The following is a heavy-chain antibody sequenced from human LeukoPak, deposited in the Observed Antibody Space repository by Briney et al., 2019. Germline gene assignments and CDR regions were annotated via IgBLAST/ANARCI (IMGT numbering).Heavy chain of an antibody. CDR2: IYYTGST. J-gene: IGHJ4*02. D-gene: IGHD6-13*01. CDR1: GGSISSYY. CDR3: ARDRLAAAGRLFDY. Sequence: SETLSLTCIVSGGSISSYYWSWIRQPPGKGLEWIGYIYYTGSTNYNPSLKSRVTISVDTSKNQFSLKLSSVTAADTAVYYCARDRLAAAGRLFDYWGQGTLVTVSS. V-gene: IGHV4-59*01.